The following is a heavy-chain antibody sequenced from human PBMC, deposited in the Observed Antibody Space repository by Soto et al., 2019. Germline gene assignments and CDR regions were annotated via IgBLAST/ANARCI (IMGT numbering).Heavy chain of an antibody. J-gene: IGHJ4*02. CDR1: GFSLSKARMG. V-gene: IGHV2-26*01. D-gene: IGHD1-7*01. CDR3: VRALREELPIYYLDS. Sequence: QVTLKESGPVLVKPTETLTLTCSVSGFSLSKARMGVSWIRQPPGKALEWLAHIFWNDDRSYNTSLKSRRTLSRDTSKSQVVLTMTNVDPADTGTYFCVRALREELPIYYLDSWGQGTLVTVSS. CDR2: IFWNDDR.